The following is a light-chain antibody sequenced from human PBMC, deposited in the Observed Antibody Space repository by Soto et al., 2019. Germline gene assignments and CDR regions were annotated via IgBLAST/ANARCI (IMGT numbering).Light chain of an antibody. J-gene: IGKJ1*01. V-gene: IGKV3-15*01. CDR1: QSISSD. Sequence: EVVMTQSPATLSVSPGERATLSCRASQSISSDLAWYQQKPGQATRLLIYGASTRASDIPARFSGSGSGTEFTLTISSLQSEDFAVYYCQQYNNWPPWTFGQGTKVEFK. CDR2: GAS. CDR3: QQYNNWPPWT.